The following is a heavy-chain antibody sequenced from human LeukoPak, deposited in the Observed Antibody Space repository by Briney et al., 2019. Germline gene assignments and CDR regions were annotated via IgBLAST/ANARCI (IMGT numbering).Heavy chain of an antibody. CDR1: GYTFTGYY. CDR3: AREGESGSSTLSWLDP. Sequence: ASVKVSCKASGYTFTGYYMHWVRQAPGQGLEWMGWINPNSGGTNYAQKFQGRVTMTRDTSISTAYMELSRLRSDDTAVYYCAREGESGSSTLSWLDPWGQGTLVTVSS. CDR2: INPNSGGT. D-gene: IGHD1-26*01. V-gene: IGHV1-2*02. J-gene: IGHJ5*02.